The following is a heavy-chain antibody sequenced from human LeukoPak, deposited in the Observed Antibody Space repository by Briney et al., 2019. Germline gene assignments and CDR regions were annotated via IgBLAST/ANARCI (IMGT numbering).Heavy chain of an antibody. CDR3: ARLVVGAKDSIDY. J-gene: IGHJ4*02. CDR1: GYTFTSYD. CDR2: MNPNSGNT. Sequence: GASVKVSCKASGYTFTSYDINWVRQATGQGLEWMGWMNPNSGNTSYAQKFQGRVTMTRDTSTSTVYMELSSLRSEDTAVYYCARLVVGAKDSIDYWGQGTLVTVSS. D-gene: IGHD1-26*01. V-gene: IGHV1-8*01.